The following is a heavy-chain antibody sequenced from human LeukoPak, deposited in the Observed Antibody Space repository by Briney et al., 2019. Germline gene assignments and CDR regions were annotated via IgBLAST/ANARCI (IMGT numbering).Heavy chain of an antibody. CDR2: IYWHNTK. Sequence: SGPTLVNPTQTLTLTCTFSGFSLSSPGVGVGWIRQPPGRALEWLAHIYWHNTKYYSPSLKSRLTISKDTSKNQVVLTMTNMDPVDTGTYFCAHLRATDWYFFDYWGQGTLVTVSS. D-gene: IGHD3-9*01. J-gene: IGHJ4*02. CDR3: AHLRATDWYFFDY. CDR1: GFSLSSPGVG. V-gene: IGHV2-5*01.